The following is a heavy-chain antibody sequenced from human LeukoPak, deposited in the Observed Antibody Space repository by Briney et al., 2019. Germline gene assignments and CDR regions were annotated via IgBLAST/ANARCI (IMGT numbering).Heavy chain of an antibody. CDR1: GGSFSGYY. CDR3: AKDPQYPGWFDP. J-gene: IGHJ5*02. Sequence: SETLSLTCAVYGGSFSGYYWSWIRQSPGKGLEWIGQISHTGNIIYNPSLKSRVTISVDTSKNQFSLKVTSVTAADTAVYYCAKDPQYPGWFDPWGQGTLVTVSS. D-gene: IGHD1-14*01. CDR2: ISHTGNI. V-gene: IGHV4-34*01.